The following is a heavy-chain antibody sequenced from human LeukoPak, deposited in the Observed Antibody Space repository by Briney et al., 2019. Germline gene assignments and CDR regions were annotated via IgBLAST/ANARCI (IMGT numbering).Heavy chain of an antibody. Sequence: PGGSLRLSCAASGITFSSYAMTWVRQAPGKGLELVSAASGSGGSTYYAASVKGRFTISRDNSKNTLYLQMNSLIAEDTAVYYCAKDRGDYYDTTGCDYWGQGTLVTVSS. J-gene: IGHJ4*02. CDR3: AKDRGDYYDTTGCDY. CDR2: ASGSGGST. CDR1: GITFSSYA. V-gene: IGHV3-23*01. D-gene: IGHD3-22*01.